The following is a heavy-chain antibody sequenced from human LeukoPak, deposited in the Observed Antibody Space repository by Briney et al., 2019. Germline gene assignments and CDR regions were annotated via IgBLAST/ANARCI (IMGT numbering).Heavy chain of an antibody. V-gene: IGHV4-30-2*01. CDR3: ARVPYYDSSGYYLYYYYGMDV. CDR2: IYHSGST. Sequence: PSETLSLTCAVSGGSISSGGYSWSWIRQPPGKGLEWIGYIYHSGSTNYNPSLKSRVTISVDTSKNQFSLKLSSVTAADTAVYYCARVPYYDSSGYYLYYYYGMDVWGQGTTVTVSS. D-gene: IGHD3-22*01. CDR1: GGSISSGGYS. J-gene: IGHJ6*02.